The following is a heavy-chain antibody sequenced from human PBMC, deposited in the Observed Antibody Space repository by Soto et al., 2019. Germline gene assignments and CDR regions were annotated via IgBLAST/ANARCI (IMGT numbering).Heavy chain of an antibody. D-gene: IGHD3-22*01. V-gene: IGHV1-18*04. CDR2: ISAYNGNT. CDR1: GYTFTSYS. J-gene: IGHJ6*02. Sequence: ASVQVSCKACGYTFTSYSISWGRQAPGQGLEGMGWISAYNGNTNYSQKLQGRVTMTTDNSTSTAYMELRSLKPHYTTVYYCASDTHYCGSGYCDDYHDYGMDVWGQGTTVTVSS. CDR3: ASDTHYCGSGYCDDYHDYGMDV.